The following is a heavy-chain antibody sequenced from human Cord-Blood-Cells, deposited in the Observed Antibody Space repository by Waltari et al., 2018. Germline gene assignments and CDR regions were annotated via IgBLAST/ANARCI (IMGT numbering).Heavy chain of an antibody. Sequence: QVQLVQSGAEVKKPGSSVKVSCKASGGTFSSYAISWVRQAPGQGLEWRGGIIPIVGTANYAPKCQGRVTITADESTSTAYMELSSLRSEDTAVYYCASPRGYCGGDCYYAFDIWGQGTMVTVSS. CDR2: IIPIVGTA. J-gene: IGHJ3*02. CDR1: GGTFSSYA. D-gene: IGHD2-21*01. V-gene: IGHV1-69*01. CDR3: ASPRGYCGGDCYYAFDI.